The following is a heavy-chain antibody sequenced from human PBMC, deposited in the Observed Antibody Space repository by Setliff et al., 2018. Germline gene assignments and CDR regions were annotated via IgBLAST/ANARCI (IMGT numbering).Heavy chain of an antibody. CDR1: GGTFSDYH. V-gene: IGHV4-34*01. CDR3: ATGRNIAARLLDS. J-gene: IGHJ4*02. Sequence: SETLSLTCAAYGGTFSDYHWTWIRQSPEKGLEWIGEINHRGSTNYNPSLKSRVTISIDTSKDQFSLKLISMTAADTAVYYCATGRNIAARLLDSWGQGTLVTVSS. D-gene: IGHD6-6*01. CDR2: INHRGST.